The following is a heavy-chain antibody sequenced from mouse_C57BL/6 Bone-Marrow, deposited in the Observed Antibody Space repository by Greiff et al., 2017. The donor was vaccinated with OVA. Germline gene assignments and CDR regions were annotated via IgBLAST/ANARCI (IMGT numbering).Heavy chain of an antibody. CDR3: ARYYDGYYVRY. D-gene: IGHD2-3*01. V-gene: IGHV1-81*01. CDR1: GYTFTSYG. J-gene: IGHJ2*01. CDR2: IYPRSGNT. Sequence: QVQLQQSGAELARPGASVKLSCKASGYTFTSYGISWVKQRTGQGLEWIGEIYPRSGNTYYNEKFKGKDTLTADKSSSTAYMELRSLTSEDSAVYVCARYYDGYYVRYWGQGTTLTVSS.